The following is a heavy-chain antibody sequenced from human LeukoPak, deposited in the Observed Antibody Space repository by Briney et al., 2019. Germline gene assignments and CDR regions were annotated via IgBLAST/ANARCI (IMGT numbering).Heavy chain of an antibody. D-gene: IGHD3-16*01. CDR1: GGTFSSYA. V-gene: IGHV1-69*05. CDR2: IIPIFGTA. J-gene: IGHJ4*02. Sequence: ASVKVSCKASGGTFSSYAISWVRQAPGQGLEWMGGIIPIFGTANYAQKFQGRVTITTDESTSTAYMELSSLRSEDTAVYYCARDRGEEGFFDYWGQGTLVTVSS. CDR3: ARDRGEEGFFDY.